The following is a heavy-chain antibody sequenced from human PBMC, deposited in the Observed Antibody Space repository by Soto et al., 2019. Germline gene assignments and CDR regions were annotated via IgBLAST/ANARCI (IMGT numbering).Heavy chain of an antibody. CDR2: ISGSGGTT. CDR3: AKGGLDPGFYYYYYMDV. V-gene: IGHV3-23*01. CDR1: GFTFSNYG. Sequence: GGSLRLSCAASGFTFSNYGMSWVRQAPGKGLEWVSTISGSGGTTYYADSVKGRFTISRDNSKNTLYLQMNSLRAEDTAVYYCAKGGLDPGFYYYYYMDVWGKGTTVTVSS. D-gene: IGHD3-10*01. J-gene: IGHJ6*03.